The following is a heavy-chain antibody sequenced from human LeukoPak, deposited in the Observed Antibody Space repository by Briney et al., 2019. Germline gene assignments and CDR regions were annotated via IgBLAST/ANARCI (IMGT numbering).Heavy chain of an antibody. D-gene: IGHD3-3*01. CDR1: GGSISSYY. J-gene: IGHJ5*02. Sequence: SETLSLTCTVSGGSISSYYWSWIRQPPGKGLEWIGYIYYSGSTNYNPSLKSRVTISVDTSKNQFSLKLSSVTAADTAVYYCASGFWSGYYTGNWFDPWGQGTLVTVSS. CDR2: IYYSGST. V-gene: IGHV4-59*08. CDR3: ASGFWSGYYTGNWFDP.